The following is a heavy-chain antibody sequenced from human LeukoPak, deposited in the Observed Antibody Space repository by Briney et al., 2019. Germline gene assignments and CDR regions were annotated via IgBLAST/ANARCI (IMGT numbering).Heavy chain of an antibody. D-gene: IGHD3-22*01. CDR1: GFTFSAYW. CDR3: AKDTYSGSSGYYVFDY. J-gene: IGHJ4*02. V-gene: IGHV3-74*01. CDR2: IHREGTTT. Sequence: PGGSLTLSCAASGFTFSAYWMHWVRQVPGKGLVWVSRIHREGTTTIYADSVKGRFTISRDNGKNTLYLHMNSLRADDTAVYYCAKDTYSGSSGYYVFDYWGQGTLVTVSS.